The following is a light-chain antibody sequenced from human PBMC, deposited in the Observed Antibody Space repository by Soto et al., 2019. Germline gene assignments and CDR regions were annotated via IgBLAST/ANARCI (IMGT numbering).Light chain of an antibody. V-gene: IGLV2-14*01. CDR3: SSYTSSSRNV. CDR1: SSDVGGYNY. CDR2: EVS. Sequence: QSVLTQPASVSGSPGQSITISCTGTSSDVGGYNYVSWYQQHPGKAPKLMIYEVSNRPSGVSNRSSGSKSGSTASLTISGLQAEDEADYYCSSYTSSSRNVFGTGTKVTVL. J-gene: IGLJ1*01.